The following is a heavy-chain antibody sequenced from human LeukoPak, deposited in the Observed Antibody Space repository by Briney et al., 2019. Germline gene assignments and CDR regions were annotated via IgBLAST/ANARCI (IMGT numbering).Heavy chain of an antibody. V-gene: IGHV3-30*03. CDR2: TAYGGTYK. Sequence: GGSLRPSCAASGFTFSDYAMHWVRQAPGKGLEWVAVTAYGGTYKHHADSLKGRFTISRDNSRDTLYLQINSLRPEDTALYYCARNKAITAFFGMDVWGQGTTVIVSS. J-gene: IGHJ6*02. CDR3: ARNKAITAFFGMDV. CDR1: GFTFSDYA. D-gene: IGHD2/OR15-2a*01.